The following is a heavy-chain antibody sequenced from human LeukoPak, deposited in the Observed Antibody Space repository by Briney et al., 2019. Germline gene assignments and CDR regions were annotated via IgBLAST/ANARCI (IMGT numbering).Heavy chain of an antibody. J-gene: IGHJ4*02. CDR1: GFTFSSYA. CDR2: ISGSGGST. CDR3: AKGQLNWGWYYFDY. Sequence: GGSLRLSCAASGFTFSSYAMSWVRQAPGKGLEWVSAISGSGGSTYYADSVKGRFTVSRDNSKNTLYLQMNSLRAEDTAVYYCAKGQLNWGWYYFDYWGQGTLVTVSS. V-gene: IGHV3-23*01. D-gene: IGHD7-27*01.